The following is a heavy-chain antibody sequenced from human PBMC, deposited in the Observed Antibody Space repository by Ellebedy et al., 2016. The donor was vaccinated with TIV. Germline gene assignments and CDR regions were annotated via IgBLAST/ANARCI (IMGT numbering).Heavy chain of an antibody. CDR2: IYSGGST. Sequence: GESLKISCAASGFTVSSNYMSWVRQAPGKGLEWVSVIYSGGSTYYADSVKGRFTISRDNSKNTLYLQMNSLRAEDTAVYYCASPYCSGGSCYSVSGYWGQGTLVTVSS. J-gene: IGHJ4*02. CDR3: ASPYCSGGSCYSVSGY. CDR1: GFTVSSNY. D-gene: IGHD2-15*01. V-gene: IGHV3-53*01.